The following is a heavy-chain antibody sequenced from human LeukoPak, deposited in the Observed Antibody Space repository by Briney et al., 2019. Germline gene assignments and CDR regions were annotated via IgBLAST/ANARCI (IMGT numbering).Heavy chain of an antibody. CDR3: ARSPGLYNYGYSAIDY. CDR2: IYYSGST. CDR1: GYSISSSYY. V-gene: IGHV4-38-2*02. Sequence: SETLSLTCTVSGYSISSSYYWGWIRQPPGKGLEWIGSIYYSGSTYYNPSLKSRVTISVDTSKNQFSLKLSSVTAADTAVYYCARSPGLYNYGYSAIDYWGQGTLVTVSS. J-gene: IGHJ4*02. D-gene: IGHD5-18*01.